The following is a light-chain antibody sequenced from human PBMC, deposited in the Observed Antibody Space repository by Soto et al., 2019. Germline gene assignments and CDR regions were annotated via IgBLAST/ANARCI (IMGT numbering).Light chain of an antibody. Sequence: QSALTQPASVSGSPGQSITISCTGTSSDIGTYNYVSWYQQHPGQAPKLMIYDVSXRPSGVSDRFSGXKSGNTASLTISGLQXEDEADYYCYSCSRSSGTRYVFGTGTKLTVL. V-gene: IGLV2-14*03. CDR2: DVS. CDR3: YSCSRSSGTRYV. CDR1: SSDIGTYNY. J-gene: IGLJ1*01.